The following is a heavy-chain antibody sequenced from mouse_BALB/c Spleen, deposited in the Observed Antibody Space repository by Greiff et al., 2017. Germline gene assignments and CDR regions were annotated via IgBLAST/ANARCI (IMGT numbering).Heavy chain of an antibody. V-gene: IGHV5-9-4*01. D-gene: IGHD2-14*01. CDR3: ARDHDRYDVGGYYYAMDY. J-gene: IGHJ4*01. CDR2: ISSGGSYT. CDR1: GFTFSSYA. Sequence: EVNLVESGGGLVKPGGSLKLSCAASGFTFSSYAMSWVRQSPEKRLEWVAEISSGGSYTYYPDTVTGRFTISRDNAKNTLYLEMSSLRSEDTAMYYCARDHDRYDVGGYYYAMDYWGQGTSVTVSS.